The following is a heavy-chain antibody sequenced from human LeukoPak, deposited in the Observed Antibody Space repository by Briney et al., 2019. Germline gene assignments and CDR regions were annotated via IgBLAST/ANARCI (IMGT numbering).Heavy chain of an antibody. CDR2: IIPILGIA. CDR3: AREGSDTPYYYYMDV. Sequence: SVKVSCKASGGTFSSYAISWVRQAPGQGLEWMGRIIPILGIANYAQKFQGRVTITADKSTSTAYMELSSLRSEDTAVYYCAREGSDTPYYYYMDVWGKGTTVTVSS. J-gene: IGHJ6*03. V-gene: IGHV1-69*04. CDR1: GGTFSSYA. D-gene: IGHD1-26*01.